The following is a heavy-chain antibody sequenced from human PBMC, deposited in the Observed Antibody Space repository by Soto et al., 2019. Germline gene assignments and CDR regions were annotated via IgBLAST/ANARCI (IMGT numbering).Heavy chain of an antibody. CDR1: GFTFSSYA. Sequence: EVQLLESGGGLVQPGGSLRLSCAASGFTFSSYAMSWVRQAPGKGLEWVSAISGSGGSTYYADSVKGRFTISRENSKNSLYLQMNSLRAEDTAVYYCAKGMMVVVYYFDYCGQGTLVTVSS. V-gene: IGHV3-23*01. J-gene: IGHJ4*02. D-gene: IGHD3-22*01. CDR3: AKGMMVVVYYFDY. CDR2: ISGSGGST.